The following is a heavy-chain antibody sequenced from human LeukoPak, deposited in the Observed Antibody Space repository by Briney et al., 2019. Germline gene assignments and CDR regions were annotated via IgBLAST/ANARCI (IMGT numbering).Heavy chain of an antibody. D-gene: IGHD2-15*01. CDR3: ARVDGSCSGGSCPSGNWFDP. CDR1: GGSISSGNSY. Sequence: SETLSLTCTVSGGSISSGNSYWSWIRQPAGTGLEWIGRFHTSGSSNYNPSLKSRVAISVDTSKNQFSLRLSSVTAADTAVYYCARVDGSCSGGSCPSGNWFDPWGRGTLVTVSP. J-gene: IGHJ5*02. CDR2: FHTSGSS. V-gene: IGHV4-61*02.